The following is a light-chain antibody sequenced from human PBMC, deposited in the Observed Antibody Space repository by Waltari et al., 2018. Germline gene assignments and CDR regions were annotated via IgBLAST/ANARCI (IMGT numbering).Light chain of an antibody. CDR3: QQYNIWPWT. Sequence: EVVMTQSPATLSVSPGERVSLSCRASQSAKTSLAWYQQPPGQAPRLLIYRASTRAAGLPDRFSGSGSGTEFTLTISSLQSEDSAIYYCQQYNIWPWTFGPGTNVDIK. J-gene: IGKJ1*01. CDR2: RAS. CDR1: QSAKTS. V-gene: IGKV3D-15*01.